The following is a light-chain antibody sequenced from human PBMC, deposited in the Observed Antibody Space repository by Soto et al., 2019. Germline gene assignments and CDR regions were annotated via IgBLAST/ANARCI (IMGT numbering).Light chain of an antibody. V-gene: IGKV2-28*01. J-gene: IGKJ5*01. Sequence: DIVMTQSPLSLTVTPGEPASISCRSSQALLRSNGYNYFNWYLXRQGQSQHLXIYGGSNVAPGVPDRFSGSGSGTDFTMRISRVEADDVGVYYCMQTVQTPITFGQGTRLEIK. CDR2: GGS. CDR1: QALLRSNGYNY. CDR3: MQTVQTPIT.